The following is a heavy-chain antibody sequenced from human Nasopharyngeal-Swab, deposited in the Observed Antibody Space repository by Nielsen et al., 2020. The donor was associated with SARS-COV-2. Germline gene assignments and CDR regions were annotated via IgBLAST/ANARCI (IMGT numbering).Heavy chain of an antibody. CDR2: LPYHGITE. CDR3: SREMAITLARVGHALDV. V-gene: IGHV3-30*16. D-gene: IGHD3-10*01. Sequence: SLIISCDSSCLTYNLYSLHWVRQPPRKGLDWVAFLPYHGITEDYADSVKGRFSVSRDNSKRMLYLQMHSLSFEDTAMYYFSREMAITLARVGHALDVWGQGTTVTVSS. J-gene: IGHJ6*02. CDR1: CLTYNLYS.